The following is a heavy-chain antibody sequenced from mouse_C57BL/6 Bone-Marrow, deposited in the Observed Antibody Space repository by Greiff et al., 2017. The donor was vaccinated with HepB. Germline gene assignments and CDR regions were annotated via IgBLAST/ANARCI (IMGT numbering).Heavy chain of an antibody. CDR3: TTRSNYLYWYFDV. Sequence: EVQLQQSGAELVRPGASVKLSCTASGFNIKDYYMHWVKQRPEQGLEWIGRIDPEDGDTEYAPKFQGKATMTADTSSNTAYLQLSSLTSEDTAVYYCTTRSNYLYWYFDVWGTGTTVTVSS. CDR1: GFNIKDYY. CDR2: IDPEDGDT. J-gene: IGHJ1*03. V-gene: IGHV14-1*01. D-gene: IGHD2-5*01.